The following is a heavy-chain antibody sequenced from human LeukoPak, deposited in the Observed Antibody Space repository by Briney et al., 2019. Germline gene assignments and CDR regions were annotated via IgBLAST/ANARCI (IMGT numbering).Heavy chain of an antibody. CDR1: GFTSSSYW. Sequence: GGSLRLSCAASGFTSSSYWMSWVRQAPGKGLEWVANIKQDGSEKYYVDSVKGRFTISRDNAKNSLYLQMNSLRAEDTAVYYCAKSGLNRFDYWGQGTLVTVSS. D-gene: IGHD2-15*01. CDR2: IKQDGSEK. V-gene: IGHV3-7*03. CDR3: AKSGLNRFDY. J-gene: IGHJ4*02.